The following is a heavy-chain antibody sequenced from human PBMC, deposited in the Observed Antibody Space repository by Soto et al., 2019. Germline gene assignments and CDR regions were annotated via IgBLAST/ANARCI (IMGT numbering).Heavy chain of an antibody. CDR1: GFTFSSYA. Sequence: EVQLLESGGGLVQPGGSLRLSCAASGFTFSSYAMRWVRQAPGKGLEWVSAISGSGGSTYYADSVKGRFTISRDNSKNTLYLQMNSLRAEDTAVYYWARRGSGSDSDYWGQGTLVTVSS. CDR3: ARRGSGSDSDY. J-gene: IGHJ4*02. V-gene: IGHV3-23*01. D-gene: IGHD1-26*01. CDR2: ISGSGGST.